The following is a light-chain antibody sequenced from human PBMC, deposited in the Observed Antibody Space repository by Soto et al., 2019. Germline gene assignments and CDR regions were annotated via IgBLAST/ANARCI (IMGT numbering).Light chain of an antibody. V-gene: IGLV2-11*01. J-gene: IGLJ1*01. CDR1: SSDVGVYNY. CDR3: CSYAGSYTFG. Sequence: QSVLTQPRSVSGSPGQSVTISCTGTSSDVGVYNYVSWYQQHPGKAPKLMIYDVTKRPSGVPDRFSGSKSANTASLTISGLQAEDEADYYCCSYAGSYTFGFGTGTKVTVL. CDR2: DVT.